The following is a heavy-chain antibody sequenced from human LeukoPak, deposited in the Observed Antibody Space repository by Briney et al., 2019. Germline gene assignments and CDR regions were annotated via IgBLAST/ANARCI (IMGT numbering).Heavy chain of an antibody. Sequence: ASVKVSFKVSGYTLTELSMHWVRQAPGQGLEWMGVINPRGGSTRYAQKFQGRVTMTRDTFRGTVNMEMSNLRSEDTAVYYCARGAISDGMDVWGQGTTVTVSS. CDR1: GYTLTELS. CDR3: ARGAISDGMDV. CDR2: INPRGGST. J-gene: IGHJ6*02. V-gene: IGHV1-46*01.